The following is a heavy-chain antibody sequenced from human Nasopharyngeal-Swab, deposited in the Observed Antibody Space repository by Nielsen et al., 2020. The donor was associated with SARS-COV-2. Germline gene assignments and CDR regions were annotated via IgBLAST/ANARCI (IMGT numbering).Heavy chain of an antibody. Sequence: SVKVSCKASGGTLSSYAISWVRQAPGQGLEWMGGIIPIFGTANYAPKFQGRVTIPADEYTRTAYMELSSLRSEDTAVYYWATSGHGPPFDYWGQGTLVTVSS. D-gene: IGHD5-12*01. CDR2: IIPIFGTA. CDR3: ATSGHGPPFDY. J-gene: IGHJ4*02. CDR1: GGTLSSYA. V-gene: IGHV1-69*13.